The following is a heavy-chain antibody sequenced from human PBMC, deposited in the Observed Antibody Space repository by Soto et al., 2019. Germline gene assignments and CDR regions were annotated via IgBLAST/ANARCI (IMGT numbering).Heavy chain of an antibody. D-gene: IGHD3-10*01. V-gene: IGHV4-59*01. Sequence: KTSETLSLTCTVSGGPMSEYFWSWIRQSPGKGLEWIGYVYYLGSTDYNPSLKSRVMISVDTSKRQFSLKLSSVTVADTAIYYCARDGYDGSGSPFPAYWGPGXQVTVYS. CDR1: GGPMSEYF. CDR2: VYYLGST. J-gene: IGHJ4*02. CDR3: ARDGYDGSGSPFPAY.